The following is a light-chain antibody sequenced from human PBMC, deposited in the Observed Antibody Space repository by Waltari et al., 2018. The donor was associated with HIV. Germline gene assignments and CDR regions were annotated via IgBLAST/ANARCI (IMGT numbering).Light chain of an antibody. V-gene: IGLV1-51*01. CDR2: GTY. CDR1: SSNLANNY. J-gene: IGLJ3*02. Sequence: QSMLTQPPSVSAAPGQKVTISCSGSSSNLANNYVSWYQHRPGAAPKLVIYGTYNRPAGIPDRFSGSKSGASATLVITGLQTGDEGDYYCGTWDSSLNAGVCGGGTKLTVL. CDR3: GTWDSSLNAGV.